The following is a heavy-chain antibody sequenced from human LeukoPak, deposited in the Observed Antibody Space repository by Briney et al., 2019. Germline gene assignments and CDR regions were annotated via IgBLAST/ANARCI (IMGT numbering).Heavy chain of an antibody. V-gene: IGHV1-2*02. D-gene: IGHD3-9*01. Sequence: ASVKVSCKASGYTFTGYYMHWVRQAPGQGLEWMGWINPNSGGTNYAQKFQGGVTMTRDTSISTAYMELSRLRSDDTAVYYCARADILTGYSPDNWFDPWGQGTLVIVSS. CDR1: GYTFTGYY. J-gene: IGHJ5*02. CDR2: INPNSGGT. CDR3: ARADILTGYSPDNWFDP.